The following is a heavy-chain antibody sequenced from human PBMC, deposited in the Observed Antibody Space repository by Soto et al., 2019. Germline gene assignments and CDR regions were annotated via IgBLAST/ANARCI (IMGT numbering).Heavy chain of an antibody. CDR2: IYHSGST. J-gene: IGHJ4*02. D-gene: IGHD1-1*01. Sequence: SETLSLTCAVSGGSISGTNWWSWVRQPPGKGLEWIGEIYHSGSTHYNPSLKSRVTISVDKSKNQFSLKLRSVTAADTAVYYCPRASGTTMAPFDYWGQGTLVTVSS. V-gene: IGHV4-4*02. CDR3: PRASGTTMAPFDY. CDR1: GGSISGTNW.